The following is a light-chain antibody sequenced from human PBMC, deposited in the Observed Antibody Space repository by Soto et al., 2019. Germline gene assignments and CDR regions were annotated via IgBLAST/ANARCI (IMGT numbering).Light chain of an antibody. CDR1: QSVSSY. J-gene: IGKJ5*01. Sequence: EIVLTQSPGTLSLSPGERATLSCRASQSVSSYLAWYQQKPGQAPRLLIYDASNRATGIPARFSGSGSGTDFTLTISSLEPEDFAVYYCQQRSKWPPINFGQGTRLEI. CDR2: DAS. V-gene: IGKV3-11*01. CDR3: QQRSKWPPIN.